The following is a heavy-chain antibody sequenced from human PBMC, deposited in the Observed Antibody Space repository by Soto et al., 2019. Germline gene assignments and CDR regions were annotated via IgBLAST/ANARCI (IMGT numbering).Heavy chain of an antibody. CDR1: GGSVNGYY. V-gene: IGHV4-34*01. J-gene: IGHJ5*02. Sequence: PAGTLDITRPLHGGSVNGYYCNWTRQPPGKGLEWIGEFNLTGGTHYNSSLKSRDTMSVGTSKNPFSLRLSSVTAADTAIYYCATRITVFGLLIPPFDPWGQGTQVTVSS. CDR2: FNLTGGT. D-gene: IGHD3-3*01. CDR3: ATRITVFGLLIPPFDP.